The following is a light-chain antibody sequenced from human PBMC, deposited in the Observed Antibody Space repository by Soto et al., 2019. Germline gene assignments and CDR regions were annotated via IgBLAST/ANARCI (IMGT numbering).Light chain of an antibody. V-gene: IGKV3-20*01. CDR1: QSVSSSY. CDR3: QQYGSSAWT. CDR2: GAS. Sequence: EIVLTQSPGTPSLSPGERATLSCRASQSVSSSYLAWYQHKPGQAPRLLIYGASSRATGIPDRFSGSGSGTDFTLTISRLEPEDFAVYYCQQYGSSAWTFGQGTKVEIK. J-gene: IGKJ1*01.